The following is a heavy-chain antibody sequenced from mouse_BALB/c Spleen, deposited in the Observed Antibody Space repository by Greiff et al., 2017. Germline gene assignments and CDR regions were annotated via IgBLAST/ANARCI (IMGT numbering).Heavy chain of an antibody. CDR1: GFTFSSFG. Sequence: EVQGVESGGGLVQPGGSRKLSCAASGFTFSSFGMHWVRQAPEKGLEWVAYISSGSSTIYYADTVKGRFTISRDNPKNTLFLQMTSLRSEDTAMYYCARQGYGNYYFDYWGQGTTLTVSS. J-gene: IGHJ2*01. CDR2: ISSGSSTI. CDR3: ARQGYGNYYFDY. D-gene: IGHD2-10*02. V-gene: IGHV5-17*02.